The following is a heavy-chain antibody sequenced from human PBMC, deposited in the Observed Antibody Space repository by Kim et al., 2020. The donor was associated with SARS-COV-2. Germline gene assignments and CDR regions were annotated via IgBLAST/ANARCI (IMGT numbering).Heavy chain of an antibody. CDR1: GFTFSSYA. J-gene: IGHJ4*02. V-gene: IGHV3-23*01. Sequence: GGSLRLSCAASGFTFSSYAMSWVRQAPGKGLEWVSAISGSGGSTYYADSVKGRFTISRDNSKNTLYLQMNSLRAEDTAVYYCAKPGRYFDWLLYPGWAPFDYWGQGTLVTVSS. CDR3: AKPGRYFDWLLYPGWAPFDY. CDR2: ISGSGGST. D-gene: IGHD3-9*01.